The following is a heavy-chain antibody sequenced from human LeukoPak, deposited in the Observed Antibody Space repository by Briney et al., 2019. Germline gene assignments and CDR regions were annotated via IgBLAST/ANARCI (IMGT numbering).Heavy chain of an antibody. CDR3: ARDRYGDLDAFDI. D-gene: IGHD4-17*01. CDR2: IWYDGSNK. J-gene: IGHJ3*02. V-gene: IGHV3-33*08. CDR1: GFTFSSYA. Sequence: GGSLRLSCAASGFTFSSYAMSWVRQAPGKGLEWVAVIWYDGSNKYYADSVKGRFTISRDNSKNTLYLQMNSLRAEDTAVYYCARDRYGDLDAFDIWGQGTMVTVSS.